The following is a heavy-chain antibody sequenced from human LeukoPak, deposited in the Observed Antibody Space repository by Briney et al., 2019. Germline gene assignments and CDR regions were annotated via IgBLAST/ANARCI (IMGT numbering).Heavy chain of an antibody. D-gene: IGHD1-26*01. CDR1: GGSISSSDYY. J-gene: IGHJ4*02. CDR2: ISSSRSP. Sequence: SETLSLTCTVSGGSISSSDYYWGWIRQPPGKGLEWIGAISSSRSPYYNPSLKSRVTISVDSSMNQFSLKLSSVTAADTAVYYCARRTSNPVGAIDYWGQGALVTVSS. V-gene: IGHV4-39*01. CDR3: ARRTSNPVGAIDY.